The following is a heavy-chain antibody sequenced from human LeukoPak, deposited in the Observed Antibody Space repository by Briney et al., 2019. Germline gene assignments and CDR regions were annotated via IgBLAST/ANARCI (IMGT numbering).Heavy chain of an antibody. CDR3: AREEYSNYYFDY. D-gene: IGHD4-11*01. J-gene: IGHJ4*02. CDR2: ISYDGKNR. V-gene: IGHV3-30*04. Sequence: SLTLSCAASGLIFRNYAMHWDRQAPAKGLEWVAVISYDGKNRYFADSVKGRLTISRDNSKNTLYLQMNSLRAEDTAVYYCAREEYSNYYFDYWGQGTLVTVSS. CDR1: GLIFRNYA.